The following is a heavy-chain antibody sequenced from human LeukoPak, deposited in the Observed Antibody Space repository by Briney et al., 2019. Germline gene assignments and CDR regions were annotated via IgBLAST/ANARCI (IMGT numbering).Heavy chain of an antibody. CDR3: ARDRGSWYYNWFDP. V-gene: IGHV1-18*01. CDR1: GYPFTTYD. CDR2: ISAYNGNT. Sequence: ASVKVSCKASGYPFTTYDISWVRQAPGQGLEWMGWISAYNGNTNYAQKLQGRVTMTTDTSTSTAYMELRSLRSDDTAVYYCARDRGSWYYNWFDPWGQGTLVTVSS. D-gene: IGHD6-13*01. J-gene: IGHJ5*02.